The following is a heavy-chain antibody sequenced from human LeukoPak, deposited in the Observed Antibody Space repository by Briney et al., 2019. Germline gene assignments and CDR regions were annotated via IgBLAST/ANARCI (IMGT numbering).Heavy chain of an antibody. J-gene: IGHJ3*02. CDR2: ISWNSGSI. D-gene: IGHD2-2*02. CDR1: GFTFDDYA. V-gene: IGHV3-9*01. CDR3: AKDQGCSSTSCYNAFDI. Sequence: GGSLRLSCAASGFTFDDYAMHWVRQAPGKGLEWVSGISWNSGSIGYADSVKGRFTISRDNAKSSLYLQMNSLRAEDTALHYCAKDQGCSSTSCYNAFDIWGQGTMVTVSS.